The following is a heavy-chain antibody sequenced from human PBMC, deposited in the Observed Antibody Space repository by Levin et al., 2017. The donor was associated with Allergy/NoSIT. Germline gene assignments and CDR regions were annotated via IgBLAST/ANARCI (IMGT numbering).Heavy chain of an antibody. D-gene: IGHD6-6*01. J-gene: IGHJ4*02. V-gene: IGHV3-11*01. CDR1: GFTFGDHY. CDR2: ISGNGRDI. CDR3: TRSARLFEY. Sequence: GESLKISCVASGFTFGDHYMSWIRKAPGKGLECLSYISGNGRDITYADSVKGRFTVSRDTARNSLYLQMNSLRAEDTALYFCTRSARLFEYWGQGTLVTV.